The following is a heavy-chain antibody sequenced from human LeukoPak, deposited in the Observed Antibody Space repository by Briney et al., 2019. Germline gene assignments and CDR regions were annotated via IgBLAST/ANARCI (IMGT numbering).Heavy chain of an antibody. V-gene: IGHV1-69*13. D-gene: IGHD6-13*01. CDR2: IIPIFGTA. CDR3: AGEVAFYSSSPPPFDY. Sequence: PVKVSCKASGGTFSSYAISWVRQAPGQGLEWMGGIIPIFGTANYAQKFQGRVTITADESTSTAYMELSSLRSEDTAVYYCAGEVAFYSSSPPPFDYWGQGTLVTVSS. CDR1: GGTFSSYA. J-gene: IGHJ4*02.